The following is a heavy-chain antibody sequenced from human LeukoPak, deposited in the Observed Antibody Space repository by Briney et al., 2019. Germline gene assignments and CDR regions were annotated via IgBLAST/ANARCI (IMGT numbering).Heavy chain of an antibody. CDR3: ARGRQEISMIIVVMTAVSYYLDA. CDR2: INPGGST. CDR1: GESFSGYY. V-gene: IGHV4-34*01. Sequence: PSETLSLTCAVYGESFSGYYWTWIRQPPGKGLEWIGEINPGGSTYFNPSLKSRLTISRDTSKNQFSLRLRSVTAADTGIYYCARGRQEISMIIVVMTAVSYYLDAWGKGTTVTVS. J-gene: IGHJ6*03. D-gene: IGHD3-22*01.